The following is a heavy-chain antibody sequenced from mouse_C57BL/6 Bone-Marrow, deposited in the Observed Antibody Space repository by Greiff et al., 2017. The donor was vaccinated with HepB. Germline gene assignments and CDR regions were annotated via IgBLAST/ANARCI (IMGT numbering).Heavy chain of an antibody. CDR2: ISSGGSYT. CDR1: GFTFSSYG. CDR3: ARQGWLLPPHWYFDV. J-gene: IGHJ1*03. Sequence: EVQLVESGGDLVKPGGSLKLSCAASGFTFSSYGMSWVRQTPDKRLEWVATISSGGSYTYYPDSVKGRFTISRDNAKNTLYLQMSSLKSEDTAMYYCARQGWLLPPHWYFDVWGTGTTVTVSS. D-gene: IGHD2-3*01. V-gene: IGHV5-6*01.